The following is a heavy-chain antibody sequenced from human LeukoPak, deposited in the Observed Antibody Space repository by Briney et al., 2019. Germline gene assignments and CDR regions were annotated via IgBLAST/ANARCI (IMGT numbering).Heavy chain of an antibody. V-gene: IGHV3-43*01. Sequence: GGSLRLSCAASGFTFDDYTMYWVRQPPGKGLEWVSLLTWNADRTYYADSVKGRFTISRDNGKNSLYLQMNSLKIEDTALYYCARDIAVAATGGAFDYWGQGTLVTVSS. CDR1: GFTFDDYT. CDR3: ARDIAVAATGGAFDY. CDR2: LTWNADRT. J-gene: IGHJ4*02. D-gene: IGHD2-15*01.